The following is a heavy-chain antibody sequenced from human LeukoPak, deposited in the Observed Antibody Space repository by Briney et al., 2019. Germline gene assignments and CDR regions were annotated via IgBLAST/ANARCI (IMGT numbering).Heavy chain of an antibody. D-gene: IGHD6-13*01. Sequence: ASVKVSCKVSGYTLTELSMHWVRQAPGKGLEWMGGFDPEDGETIYAQKFQGWVTMTRDTSISTAYMELSRLRSDDTAVYYCARVGYSSSWYRRMVTQDPADAFDIWGQGTMVTVSS. CDR2: FDPEDGET. CDR3: ARVGYSSSWYRRMVTQDPADAFDI. CDR1: GYTLTELS. V-gene: IGHV1-24*01. J-gene: IGHJ3*02.